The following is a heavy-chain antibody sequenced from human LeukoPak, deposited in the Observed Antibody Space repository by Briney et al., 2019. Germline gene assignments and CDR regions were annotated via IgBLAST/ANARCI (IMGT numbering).Heavy chain of an antibody. Sequence: ASVKVSCKVSGYMFSELSMHWVRQAPGKGLEWMGWINPNSGSTNSAQKFQVRVTMTRDTSITAAYMELSSLRSDDTAVYYCARTFASYYLSGLDYWGQGTLVTVSS. J-gene: IGHJ4*02. D-gene: IGHD5-18*01. CDR2: INPNSGST. V-gene: IGHV1-2*02. CDR1: GYMFSELS. CDR3: ARTFASYYLSGLDY.